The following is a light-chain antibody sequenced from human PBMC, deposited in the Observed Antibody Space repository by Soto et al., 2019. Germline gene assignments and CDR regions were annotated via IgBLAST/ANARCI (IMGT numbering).Light chain of an antibody. J-gene: IGKJ1*01. CDR3: QQYNSSPWT. V-gene: IGKV1-9*01. Sequence: LTQSPASLSASVGDRVTIPCRASQGISSSLAWYQQKPGKAPNLLIYAAFTLHSGVPSRFSGSGSGTDFTLTIISLQPDDLATYYCQQYNSSPWTFGQGTMVDIK. CDR2: AAF. CDR1: QGISSS.